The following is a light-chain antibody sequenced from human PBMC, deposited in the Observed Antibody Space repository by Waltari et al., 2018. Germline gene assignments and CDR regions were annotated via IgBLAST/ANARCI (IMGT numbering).Light chain of an antibody. CDR1: QSVRNN. CDR3: QQYNNWPPFT. V-gene: IGKV3-15*01. J-gene: IGKJ3*01. Sequence: EIVMTQSPATLSVSPGERATLSCRASQSVRNNLAWYQQKPGQAPRLLIYGASTRATGIPARFSGSGSGTEFTLTISSLRSEDFAVYYCQQYNNWPPFTFGPGTKVDIK. CDR2: GAS.